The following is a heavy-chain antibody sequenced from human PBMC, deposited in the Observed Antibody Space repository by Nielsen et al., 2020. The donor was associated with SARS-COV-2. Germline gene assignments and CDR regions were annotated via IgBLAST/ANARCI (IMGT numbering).Heavy chain of an antibody. CDR3: ARSPQAEYDYDSAVSDTAPADYFQQ. CDR1: GGTFNTYV. CDR2: IIPLFDTP. D-gene: IGHD3-16*01. V-gene: IGHV1-69*06. J-gene: IGHJ1*01. Sequence: SVKVSCKTSGGTFNTYVINWVRQAPGQGLEWMGGIIPLFDTPNYAPKFQGRVVITAVTLTNTAYMELSSLTSEDTAMYYCARSPQAEYDYDSAVSDTAPADYFQQWGQGTLITVSS.